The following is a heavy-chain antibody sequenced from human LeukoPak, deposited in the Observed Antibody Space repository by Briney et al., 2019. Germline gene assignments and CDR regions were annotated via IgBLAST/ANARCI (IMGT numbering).Heavy chain of an antibody. V-gene: IGHV3-74*01. J-gene: IGHJ4*02. CDR1: GFTFSRYW. CDR2: INSDGRST. D-gene: IGHD3-3*01. Sequence: PGGSLRLSCVASGFTFSRYWMHWVRQAPGKGLVWVSRINSDGRSTNYADSVKGRFSISRDNAENTLYLQMNSLRVEDTAVYYCAKARSKYEPENYWGQGTLVTVSS. CDR3: AKARSKYEPENY.